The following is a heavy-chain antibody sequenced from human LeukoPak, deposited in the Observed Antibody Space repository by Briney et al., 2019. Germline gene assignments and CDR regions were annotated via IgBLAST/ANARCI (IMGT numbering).Heavy chain of an antibody. J-gene: IGHJ6*03. D-gene: IGHD3-10*01. CDR2: INHSGST. CDR1: GGSFSGYY. Sequence: SETLSLTCAVYGGSFSGYYWTWIRQPPGKGLEWIGEINHSGSTNYNPSLKSRVTISVDTSKNQFSLKLSSVTVADTAVYYCARGRASMVRGVKPSYYMDVWGKGTTVTVSS. CDR3: ARGRASMVRGVKPSYYMDV. V-gene: IGHV4-34*01.